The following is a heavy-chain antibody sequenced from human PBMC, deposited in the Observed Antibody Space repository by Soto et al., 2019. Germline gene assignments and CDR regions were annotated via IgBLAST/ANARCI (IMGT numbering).Heavy chain of an antibody. D-gene: IGHD3-10*01. CDR2: MNPNSGNT. Sequence: ASVKVSCKASGYTFTSYDINWVRQATGQGLEWMGWMNPNSGNTGYAQKFQGRVTMTRNTSISTAYMDLRSLRSDDTAVYYCARDLDGSGSYYTGYWGQGTLVTVSS. J-gene: IGHJ4*02. V-gene: IGHV1-8*01. CDR1: GYTFTSYD. CDR3: ARDLDGSGSYYTGY.